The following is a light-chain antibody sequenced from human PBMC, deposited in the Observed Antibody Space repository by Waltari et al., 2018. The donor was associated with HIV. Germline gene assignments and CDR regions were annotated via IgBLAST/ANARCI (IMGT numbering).Light chain of an antibody. Sequence: QSALTQHASVSGSPGAPITIPCTGTSSDVGGYNLVTWYQQHPGQVPERMIYEVSKRPSGVSNRFSGSKSDNTASLTISGLQAEDEADYYCCAYAGSTTYVIFGGGTKLTVL. CDR2: EVS. V-gene: IGLV2-23*02. CDR3: CAYAGSTTYVI. CDR1: SSDVGGYNL. J-gene: IGLJ2*01.